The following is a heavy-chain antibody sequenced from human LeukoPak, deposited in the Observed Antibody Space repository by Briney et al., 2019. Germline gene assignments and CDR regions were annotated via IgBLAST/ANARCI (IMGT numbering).Heavy chain of an antibody. J-gene: IGHJ4*02. V-gene: IGHV1-24*01. CDR1: GYTLTELS. D-gene: IGHD3-9*01. CDR3: ETDSSDLLTGFDY. Sequence: ASVKVSCKVSGYTLTELSMHWVRQAPGKGLEWMGGFDPEDGETIYAQKFQGRVTMTEDTSTDTAYMELRSLRSADTAVYYCETDSSDLLTGFDYWGQGTLVTVSS. CDR2: FDPEDGET.